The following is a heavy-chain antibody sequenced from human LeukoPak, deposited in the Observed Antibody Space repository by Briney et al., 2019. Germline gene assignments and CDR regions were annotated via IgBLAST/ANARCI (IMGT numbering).Heavy chain of an antibody. CDR1: GFTFSHFA. Sequence: PGRSLRLSCAASGFTFSHFALHWVRQAPGKGLEWLAVIWYDGYSTYYADSVKGRFTISRDNSQNTFYLQMNSLAPEDTALYYCARARLDNDNYFDPWGQGALVTVSS. CDR2: IWYDGYST. J-gene: IGHJ5*02. CDR3: ARARLDNDNYFDP. D-gene: IGHD1-14*01. V-gene: IGHV3-33*01.